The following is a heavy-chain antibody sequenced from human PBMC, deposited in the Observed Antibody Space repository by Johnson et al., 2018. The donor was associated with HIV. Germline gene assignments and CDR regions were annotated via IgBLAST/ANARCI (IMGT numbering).Heavy chain of an antibody. CDR1: GFTFDDYG. Sequence: VQLVESGGGVVRPGGSLRLSCAASGFTFDDYGMSWVRQVPGKGLGWVSGINWNGGNTGYVDSVKGRFTISRDNAKNSLYLQMNSLRAEDTALYYCAKEAAMVQGGAFDIWGQGTMVTVSS. J-gene: IGHJ3*02. CDR2: INWNGGNT. D-gene: IGHD3-10*01. V-gene: IGHV3-20*04. CDR3: AKEAAMVQGGAFDI.